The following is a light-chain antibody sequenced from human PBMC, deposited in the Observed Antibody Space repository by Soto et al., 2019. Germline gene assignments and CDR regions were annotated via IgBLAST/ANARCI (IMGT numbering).Light chain of an antibody. Sequence: EVVLTQSPATLSSSPGESVTLSCRASQSINTYLAWYQQKPGQAPRLLIYDASYRAAGIPSRFSGSESGTDFTLTISSLEPADFAIYHCQQRSNWPLTFGGGTKVEI. CDR2: DAS. CDR3: QQRSNWPLT. CDR1: QSINTY. V-gene: IGKV3-11*01. J-gene: IGKJ4*01.